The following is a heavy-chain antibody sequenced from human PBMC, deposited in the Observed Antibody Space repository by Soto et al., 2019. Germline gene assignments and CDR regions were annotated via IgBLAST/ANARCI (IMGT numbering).Heavy chain of an antibody. CDR1: GFTFSSYG. Sequence: WGSLRLSCAASGFTFSSYGMHWVRQAPGKGLEWVAVIWYDGSNKYYADSVKGRFTISRDNSKNTLYLQMNSLRAEDTAVYYCARDRYYDILTGYLGYGMDVWGQGTTVTVSS. D-gene: IGHD3-9*01. J-gene: IGHJ6*02. CDR2: IWYDGSNK. CDR3: ARDRYYDILTGYLGYGMDV. V-gene: IGHV3-33*01.